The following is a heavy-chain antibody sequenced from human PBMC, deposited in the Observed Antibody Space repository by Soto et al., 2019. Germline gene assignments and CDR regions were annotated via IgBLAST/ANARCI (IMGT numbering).Heavy chain of an antibody. D-gene: IGHD2-2*03. CDR1: GGSISSGGYS. J-gene: IGHJ5*02. CDR3: ARSLDIVLVPAAMRVGWFDP. CDR2: IYHSGGT. V-gene: IGHV4-30-2*01. Sequence: QLQLQESGSRLVKPSQTLSLTCAVSGGSISSGGYSWSWIRQPPGKGLEWIGYIYHSGGTYYNPSLKSRVTISVDRSKNQFSLKLSSVTAADTAVYYCARSLDIVLVPAAMRVGWFDPWGQGTLVTVSS.